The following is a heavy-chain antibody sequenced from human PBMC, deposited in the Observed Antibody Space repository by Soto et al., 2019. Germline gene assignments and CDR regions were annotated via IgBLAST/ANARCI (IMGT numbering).Heavy chain of an antibody. V-gene: IGHV1-69*13. D-gene: IGHD3-16*01. Sequence: SVKVSCKASGGTFSSYAISWVRQAPGQGLEWMGGIIPIFGTANYAQKFQGRVTITADESTSTAYMELSSLRSEDTAVYYCARGVVGAARGYFDYWGQGTLVTVSS. CDR2: IIPIFGTA. CDR1: GGTFSSYA. J-gene: IGHJ4*02. CDR3: ARGVVGAARGYFDY.